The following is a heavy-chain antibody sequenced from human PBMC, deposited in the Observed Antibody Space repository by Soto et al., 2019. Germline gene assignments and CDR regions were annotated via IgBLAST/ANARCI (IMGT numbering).Heavy chain of an antibody. Sequence: EVPLVESGGGLVQPGGSLRLSCAASGFTVSSNYMSWVRQAPGKGLEWVSVIYSGGSTYYADSVKGRFTISRDNSKNTLYLQMNSLRAEDTAVYYCARGNGGNGYYYYYYGMDVWGQGTTVTVSS. CDR3: ARGNGGNGYYYYYYGMDV. CDR1: GFTVSSNY. J-gene: IGHJ6*02. CDR2: IYSGGST. D-gene: IGHD2-15*01. V-gene: IGHV3-66*01.